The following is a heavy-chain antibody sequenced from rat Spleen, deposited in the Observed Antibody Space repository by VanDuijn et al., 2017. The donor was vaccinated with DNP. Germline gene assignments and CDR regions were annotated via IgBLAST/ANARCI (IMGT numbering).Heavy chain of an antibody. J-gene: IGHJ2*01. CDR2: ISYDGSST. Sequence: EVQLVESGGGLVQPGRSLRLSCAASGFTFSDYNMAWVRQAPKKGLEWVATISYDGSSTYYRDSVKGRFTISRNNAKSTLYLQMDSLRSEDTATYYCARRNSYNYYFDYWGQGVMVTVSS. V-gene: IGHV5-7*01. CDR1: GFTFSDYN. CDR3: ARRNSYNYYFDY. D-gene: IGHD1-5*01.